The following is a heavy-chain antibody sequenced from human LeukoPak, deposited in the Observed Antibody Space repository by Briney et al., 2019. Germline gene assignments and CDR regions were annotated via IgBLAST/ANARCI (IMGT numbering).Heavy chain of an antibody. CDR1: GGSISSYY. J-gene: IGHJ6*03. CDR2: IYYSGST. CDR3: ARARLRGSGWYRFVPYYYYYYYMDV. Sequence: PSETLSLTCTVSGGSISSYYWSWIRQPPGKGLEWIGYIYYSGSTNYNPSLKSRVTISVHTSKNQFSLKLSSVTAADTAVYYCARARLRGSGWYRFVPYYYYYYYMDVWDKGTTVTVSS. V-gene: IGHV4-59*12. D-gene: IGHD6-19*01.